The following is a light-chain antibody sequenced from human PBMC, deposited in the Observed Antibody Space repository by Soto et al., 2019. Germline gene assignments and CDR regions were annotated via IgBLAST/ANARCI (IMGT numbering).Light chain of an antibody. Sequence: EIVLTPSPATLSLSPGERAPXSGRGSQSFGTYLAWYYQKXXKAPRIXXXDEXNRGAGVPARFSGSGSGRDFTLNIISVDPADFVGYYCRQRSNMSTLTFGQGTRLEIK. V-gene: IGKV3-11*02. CDR1: QSFGTY. CDR3: RQRSNMSTLT. J-gene: IGKJ5*01. CDR2: DEX.